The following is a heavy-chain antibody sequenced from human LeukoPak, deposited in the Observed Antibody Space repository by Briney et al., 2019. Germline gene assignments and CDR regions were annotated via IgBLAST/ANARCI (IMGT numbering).Heavy chain of an antibody. J-gene: IGHJ4*02. CDR2: IYYSGST. CDR1: GGSISSYY. D-gene: IGHD5-12*01. CDR3: ARGNRVATTL. Sequence: PSETLSLTCTVSGGSISSYYWSWIRQPPGKGLEWIGYIYYSGSTNYNPSLKSRVTISVDTSKNQFSLKLSSVTAADTAVYYCARGNRVATTLWGQGILVTVSS. V-gene: IGHV4-59*01.